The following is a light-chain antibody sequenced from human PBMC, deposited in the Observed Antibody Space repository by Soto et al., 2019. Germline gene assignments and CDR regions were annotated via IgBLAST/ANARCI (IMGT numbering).Light chain of an antibody. J-gene: IGKJ1*01. Sequence: EIVLTQSPGTLSLSPGERATISCRASQSVSSSYLAWYQQKPGEAPRLLIYGASSRATGIPDRCSGSGSGTYFTLTISRLEHEYFALYYCQHYGSSPWTFGQGTKVEIK. CDR3: QHYGSSPWT. CDR2: GAS. V-gene: IGKV3-20*01. CDR1: QSVSSSY.